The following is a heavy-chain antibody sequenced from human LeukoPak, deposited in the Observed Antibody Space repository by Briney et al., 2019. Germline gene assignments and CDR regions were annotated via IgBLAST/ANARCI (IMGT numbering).Heavy chain of an antibody. CDR3: ARDMTD. CDR2: IYSGGST. CDR1: GFTVSSSY. J-gene: IGHJ4*02. V-gene: IGHV3-53*01. Sequence: GGSLRLSCAASGFTVSSSYMTWVRQAPGKGLEWVSVIYSGGSTYYADSVKGRFTISRDNSKNTLYLHMNSLRAEDTAVYYCARDMTDWGQGTLVTVSS.